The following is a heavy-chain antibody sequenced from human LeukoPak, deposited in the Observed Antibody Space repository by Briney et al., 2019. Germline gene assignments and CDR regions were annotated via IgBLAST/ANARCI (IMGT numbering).Heavy chain of an antibody. CDR3: ATGYCSSTSCSPPSYYYMDV. CDR1: GGSFSGYY. CDR2: INHSGST. D-gene: IGHD2-2*01. J-gene: IGHJ6*03. Sequence: PSETLSLTCAVYGGSFSGYYWSWIRQPPGKGLEWIGEINHSGSTNYNPSLKSRVTISVDTSKNQFSLKLSSVTAADTAVYYCATGYCSSTSCSPPSYYYMDVWGKGTTVTISS. V-gene: IGHV4-34*01.